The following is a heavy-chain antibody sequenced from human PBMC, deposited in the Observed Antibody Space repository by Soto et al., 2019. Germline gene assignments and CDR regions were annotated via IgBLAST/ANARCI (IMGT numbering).Heavy chain of an antibody. V-gene: IGHV3-33*01. J-gene: IGHJ6*02. CDR2: IWFDGSNK. CDR1: GSIFTGYC. Sequence: GGSLILSCAASGSIFTGYCMHWVRQAPGKGLEWVAVIWFDGSNKYYADSVKGRFTISRDNSKNMLYLQMNSLRVEDTAVYYCAAGPQRGYSYGYVADVWGQGTTVTVSS. D-gene: IGHD5-18*01. CDR3: AAGPQRGYSYGYVADV.